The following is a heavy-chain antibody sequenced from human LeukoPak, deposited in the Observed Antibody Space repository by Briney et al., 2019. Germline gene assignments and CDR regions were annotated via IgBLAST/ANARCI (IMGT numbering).Heavy chain of an antibody. CDR1: GGSISSYY. Sequence: PSETLSLTRTVSGGSISSYYWSWLRQPPGKGLEWIGYIYYSGSTNCNPSLKSRVTISVDTSKNQFSLKLSSVTAADTAVYYCARSPYYYYYYMDVWGKGTTVTVSS. J-gene: IGHJ6*03. CDR3: ARSPYYYYYYMDV. CDR2: IYYSGST. V-gene: IGHV4-59*01.